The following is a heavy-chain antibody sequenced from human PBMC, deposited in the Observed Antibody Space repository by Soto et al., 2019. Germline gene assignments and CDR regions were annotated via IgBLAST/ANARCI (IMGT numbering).Heavy chain of an antibody. CDR2: INPNSGGT. CDR3: ARTNIRGNYFYSLDV. V-gene: IGHV1-2*02. D-gene: IGHD3-16*01. Sequence: QVQLVQSGADVKKPGASVKVSCQASGYTFTAYYIHWVRQAPGQGLEWMGWINPNSGGTHYAQKFQGRVTMTGDTSLSTAYMERTSLRSDDTAVYYCARTNIRGNYFYSLDVWGQGTTVTVSS. CDR1: GYTFTAYY. J-gene: IGHJ6*02.